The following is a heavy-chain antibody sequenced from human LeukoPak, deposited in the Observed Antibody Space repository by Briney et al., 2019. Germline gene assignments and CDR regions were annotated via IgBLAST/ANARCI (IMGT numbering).Heavy chain of an antibody. J-gene: IGHJ3*02. D-gene: IGHD3-22*01. CDR3: TTDNWAYYYDSSGYYYDAFDI. Sequence: KPGGPLSLSCAASGFTFSNAWMSWGRRAQGKGLGWVGLIKSKTEGGTTDYAAPVKARFTMSSENSKNTLYLQMNSLKTEDTAVYYCTTDNWAYYYDSSGYYYDAFDIWGQGIMVTVSS. V-gene: IGHV3-15*01. CDR1: GFTFSNAW. CDR2: IKSKTEGGTT.